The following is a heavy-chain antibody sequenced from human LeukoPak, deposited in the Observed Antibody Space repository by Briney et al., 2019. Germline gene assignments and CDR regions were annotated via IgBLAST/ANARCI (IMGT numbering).Heavy chain of an antibody. CDR1: GGSISSYY. V-gene: IGHV4-4*07. CDR3: ARDRQQLVRGDYFDY. CDR2: IYYSGST. D-gene: IGHD6-13*01. J-gene: IGHJ4*02. Sequence: SETLSLTCTVSGGSISSYYWSWIRQPAGKGLEWIGSIYYSGSTYYNPSLKSRVTISVDTSKIHFSLKLNSVTAADTAVYYCARDRQQLVRGDYFDYWGQGTLVTVSS.